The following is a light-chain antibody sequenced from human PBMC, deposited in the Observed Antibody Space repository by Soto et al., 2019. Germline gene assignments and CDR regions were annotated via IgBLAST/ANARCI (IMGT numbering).Light chain of an antibody. Sequence: EILMTQSPLTLSVSPGEGATLSCRASQNINSNLAWYQQSPGQAPRVLIYGASSRASGIPDRLSGSGSGTAFTLTINRLEPDDFAVYYCQQYKGWPLLTFGGGTRVESK. CDR2: GAS. CDR1: QNINSN. J-gene: IGKJ4*01. CDR3: QQYKGWPLLT. V-gene: IGKV3D-15*01.